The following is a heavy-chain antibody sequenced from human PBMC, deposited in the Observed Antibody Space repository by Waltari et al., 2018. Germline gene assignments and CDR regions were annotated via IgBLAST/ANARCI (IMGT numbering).Heavy chain of an antibody. D-gene: IGHD4-17*01. CDR3: ARDPAGDYGY. CDR2: VHNAGVP. Sequence: QVQLQESGPGLVKPSETLSLTCTVSGVSVTSFYWSWFRRPPGKGLEGIGYVHNAGVPKYSPSLERRVTMSVDTSKNQVSLKLTSATAADTAVYYCARDPAGDYGYWGQGALVTVSS. J-gene: IGHJ4*02. CDR1: GVSVTSFY. V-gene: IGHV4-59*02.